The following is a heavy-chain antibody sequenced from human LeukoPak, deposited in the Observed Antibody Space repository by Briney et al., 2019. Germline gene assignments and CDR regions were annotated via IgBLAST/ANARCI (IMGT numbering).Heavy chain of an antibody. CDR2: IKQDGSEK. J-gene: IGHJ4*02. V-gene: IGHV3-7*01. D-gene: IGHD3-16*02. Sequence: PGGSLRLSCAASGFTFSSYWMRWVRQAPGKGLEWVANIKQDGSEKYYVDSVKGRFTISRDNAKNSLYLQMNSLRAEDTAVYYCARDPGPYYDYVWGSYRPIYFDYWGQGTLVTVSS. CDR1: GFTFSSYW. CDR3: ARDPGPYYDYVWGSYRPIYFDY.